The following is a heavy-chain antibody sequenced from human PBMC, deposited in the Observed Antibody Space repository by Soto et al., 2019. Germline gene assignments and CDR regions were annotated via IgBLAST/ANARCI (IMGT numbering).Heavy chain of an antibody. CDR1: GFTFSSYE. CDR3: ARAGLVIAARDSIFGRSMDV. CDR2: ISSSGSTI. Sequence: TGGSLRLSCAASGFTFSSYEMNWVRQAPGKGLEWVSYISSSGSTIYYADSVKGRFTISRDNAKNSLYLQMNSLRAEDTAVYYCARAGLVIAARDSIFGRSMDVWGQGTTVTVSS. D-gene: IGHD6-6*01. J-gene: IGHJ6*02. V-gene: IGHV3-48*03.